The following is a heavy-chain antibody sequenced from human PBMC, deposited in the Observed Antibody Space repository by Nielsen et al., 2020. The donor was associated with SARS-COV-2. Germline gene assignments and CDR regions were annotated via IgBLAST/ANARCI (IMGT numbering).Heavy chain of an antibody. D-gene: IGHD3-9*01. CDR2: IIPIFGTA. V-gene: IGHV1-69*06. CDR3: ARDGDYDILTGYLDY. Sequence: SVKVSCKASGGTFSSYAISWVRQAPGQGLEWMGGIIPIFGTANYAQKFQGRVTITADKSTSTAYMELSSLRSEDTAVYYCARDGDYDILTGYLDYWGQGTLVTVSS. J-gene: IGHJ4*02. CDR1: GGTFSSYA.